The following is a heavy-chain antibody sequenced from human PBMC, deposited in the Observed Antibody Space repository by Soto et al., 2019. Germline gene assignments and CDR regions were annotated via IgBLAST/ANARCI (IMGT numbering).Heavy chain of an antibody. CDR2: VYHSGTS. V-gene: IGHV4-30-2*01. CDR3: ARDHARLHYFDY. CDR1: GASVSSGSYS. J-gene: IGHJ4*02. Sequence: QLQLQESGSGLVKPSQTLSLTCTVSGASVSSGSYSWSWIRQPPGKGLEWIGYVYHSGTSYYTPSLKGRVTISLDRSKNQVSLNLTSVTAADTAVYYGARDHARLHYFDYWGQGILVTVSS. D-gene: IGHD2-8*01.